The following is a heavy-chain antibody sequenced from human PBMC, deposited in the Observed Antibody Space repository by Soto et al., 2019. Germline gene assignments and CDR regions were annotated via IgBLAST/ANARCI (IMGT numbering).Heavy chain of an antibody. Sequence: SETLSLTCAVYGGCFSGYYWSWIRQPPGKGLEWIGEINHSGSTNYNPSLKSRVTISVDTSKNQFSLKLSSVTAADTAVYYCARGAIFGVVSPFYYYYGMDVWGQGTTVTVSS. CDR3: ARGAIFGVVSPFYYYYGMDV. D-gene: IGHD3-3*01. CDR1: GGCFSGYY. CDR2: INHSGST. J-gene: IGHJ6*02. V-gene: IGHV4-34*01.